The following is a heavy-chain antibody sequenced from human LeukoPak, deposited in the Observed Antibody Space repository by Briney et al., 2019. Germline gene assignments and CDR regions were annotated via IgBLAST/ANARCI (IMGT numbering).Heavy chain of an antibody. CDR1: GFTFSSYG. Sequence: GGSLRLSCAASGFTFSSYGMSWVRQAPGKGLEWVSAISGSGGSTYYADSMKGRFTISRDNSKNTLYLQMDSLRAGDTAVYYCAKESFSAATPSVDYWGQGTLVTVSS. J-gene: IGHJ4*02. CDR2: ISGSGGST. D-gene: IGHD2-15*01. V-gene: IGHV3-23*01. CDR3: AKESFSAATPSVDY.